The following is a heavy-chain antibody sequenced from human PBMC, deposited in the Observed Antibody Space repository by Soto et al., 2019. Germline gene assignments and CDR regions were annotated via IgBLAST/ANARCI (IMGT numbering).Heavy chain of an antibody. V-gene: IGHV2-5*02. CDR3: AHRRVATLFDP. Sequence: QLTLKESGPTLVKPTQTLTLTCTFSGFSLSTNGVGVGWIRQPPGKALEWLALIYWDDDERYSPSLKSRLTITKDTSKNQVVLTMTNMDPVDTATYYCAHRRVATLFDPWGQGTLVTVSS. J-gene: IGHJ5*02. CDR2: IYWDDDE. D-gene: IGHD6-6*01. CDR1: GFSLSTNGVG.